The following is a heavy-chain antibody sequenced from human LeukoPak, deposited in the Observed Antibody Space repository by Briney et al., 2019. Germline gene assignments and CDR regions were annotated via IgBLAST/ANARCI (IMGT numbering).Heavy chain of an antibody. V-gene: IGHV3-23*01. CDR2: FSGSGGST. CDR3: ARDRAQLSPHDY. Sequence: EGSLRLSCAASGFTFSSYAMSWVRQAPGKGLECISGFSGSGGSTYYADSVKGRFTISRDNSKNTLYLQMNSLRAEDTAVYYCARDRAQLSPHDYWGQGTLVTVSS. J-gene: IGHJ4*02. D-gene: IGHD5-18*01. CDR1: GFTFSSYA.